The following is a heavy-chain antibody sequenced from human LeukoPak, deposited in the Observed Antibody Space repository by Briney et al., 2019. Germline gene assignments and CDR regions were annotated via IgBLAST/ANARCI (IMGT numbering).Heavy chain of an antibody. J-gene: IGHJ4*02. V-gene: IGHV2-5*02. Sequence: SGPTLVKPTQTLTLTCTFSGFSLSTSGVGVGWIRQPPGKALEWLALIYWDDDNRYSPSLESRLTLTKDTSKNQVVLTVTNMDPVDTATYYCAHAGYSSSWWFIDYWGQGTLVTVSS. D-gene: IGHD6-13*01. CDR3: AHAGYSSSWWFIDY. CDR1: GFSLSTSGVG. CDR2: IYWDDDN.